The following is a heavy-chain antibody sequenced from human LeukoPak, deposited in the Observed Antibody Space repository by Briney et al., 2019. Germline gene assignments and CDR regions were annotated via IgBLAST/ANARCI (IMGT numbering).Heavy chain of an antibody. CDR1: GHTFTSYG. CDR3: ARDLRDGYNHYYYYGMDV. Sequence: ASVKVSCKASGHTFTSYGISWVRLAPGQGLEWMGWISAYNGNTNYAQKLQGRVTMTTDTSTSTAYMELRSLRSDDTAVYYCARDLRDGYNHYYYYGMDVWGQGTTVTVSS. J-gene: IGHJ6*02. CDR2: ISAYNGNT. V-gene: IGHV1-18*01. D-gene: IGHD5-24*01.